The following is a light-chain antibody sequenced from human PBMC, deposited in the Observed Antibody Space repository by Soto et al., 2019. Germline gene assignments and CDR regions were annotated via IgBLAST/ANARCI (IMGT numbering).Light chain of an antibody. V-gene: IGKV1-39*01. Sequence: DIQMTQSPSSLSASVGDRVTITCRASQIIGTYVNWYQQKPGRAPNLLIYGASILQSGVPSRFRGSASGTEFTLTITSLQPEDFATYYCQESFSAPITLGQGTRLE. CDR1: QIIGTY. J-gene: IGKJ5*01. CDR2: GAS. CDR3: QESFSAPIT.